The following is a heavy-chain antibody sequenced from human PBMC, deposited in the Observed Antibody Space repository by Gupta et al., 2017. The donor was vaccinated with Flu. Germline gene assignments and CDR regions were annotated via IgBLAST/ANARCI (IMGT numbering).Heavy chain of an antibody. Sequence: QVQLVESGGGVVQPGRSLRLSCAASGFTFSSYGMPWVSQAPGKGLEWVAVIWYDGSNKYYADSVKGRFTISRDNSKNTLYLQMNSLRAEDTAVYYCARDPDYCSGGSCYFGNVVGWFDPWGQGTLVTVSS. CDR3: ARDPDYCSGGSCYFGNVVGWFDP. D-gene: IGHD2-15*01. V-gene: IGHV3-33*01. J-gene: IGHJ5*02. CDR2: IWYDGSNK. CDR1: GFTFSSYG.